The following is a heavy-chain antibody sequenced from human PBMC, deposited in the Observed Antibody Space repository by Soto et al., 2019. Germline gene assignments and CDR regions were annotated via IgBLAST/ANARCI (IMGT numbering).Heavy chain of an antibody. CDR1: GFTFSSYG. CDR2: IWYDGSNK. Sequence: QVQLVESGGGVVQPGRSLRLSCAASGFTFSSYGMHWVRQAPGKGLEWVAVIWYDGSNKYYADYVKGRFTISRDNSKNTLYLQMNSLRAEDTAVYYCASQGTTSGHIPVYWGQGTLVTVSS. D-gene: IGHD1-7*01. CDR3: ASQGTTSGHIPVY. J-gene: IGHJ4*02. V-gene: IGHV3-33*01.